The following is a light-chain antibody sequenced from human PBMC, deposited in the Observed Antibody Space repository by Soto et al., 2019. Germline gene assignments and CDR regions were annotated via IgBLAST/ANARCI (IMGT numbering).Light chain of an antibody. V-gene: IGLV4-69*01. Sequence: QPVLTQSPSASASLGASVKLTCTLSSGHSSYAIAWHQQQPEKGPRYLMKLNSDGSHSKGDGIPDRFSGSSSGAERYLTISILQSEDEADYYCQTWGTGIGVFGGGTKVTLL. CDR1: SGHSSYA. J-gene: IGLJ2*01. CDR2: LNSDGSH. CDR3: QTWGTGIGV.